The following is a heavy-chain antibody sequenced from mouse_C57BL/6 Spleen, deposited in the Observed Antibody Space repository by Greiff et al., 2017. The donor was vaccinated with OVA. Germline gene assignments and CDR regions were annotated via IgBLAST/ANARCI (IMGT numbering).Heavy chain of an antibody. CDR3: ARHVYDGNSAMDY. D-gene: IGHD2-1*01. V-gene: IGHV5-9*01. CDR2: ISGGGGNT. J-gene: IGHJ4*01. CDR1: GFTFSSYT. Sequence: EVHLVESGGGLVKPGGSLKLSCAASGFTFSSYTMSWVRQTPEKRLEWVATISGGGGNTYYTDSVKGRFTISRDNAKNTLYLQMSSLRSEDTALYYCARHVYDGNSAMDYWGQGTSVTVSS.